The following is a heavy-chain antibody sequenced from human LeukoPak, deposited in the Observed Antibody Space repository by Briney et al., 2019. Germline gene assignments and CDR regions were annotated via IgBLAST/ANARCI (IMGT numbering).Heavy chain of an antibody. CDR3: ARGMVAARLYSYYYMDV. D-gene: IGHD6-6*01. CDR1: GGSSSAYY. CDR2: INHSGST. V-gene: IGHV4-34*01. Sequence: SQTLSLTRAVYGGSSSAYYWSWTSQPPGKGLEWIGEINHSGSTNYNPSLKSRVTISVDTSKNQFSLKLSSVTAADTAVYYCARGMVAARLYSYYYMDVWGKGATVTVSS. J-gene: IGHJ6*03.